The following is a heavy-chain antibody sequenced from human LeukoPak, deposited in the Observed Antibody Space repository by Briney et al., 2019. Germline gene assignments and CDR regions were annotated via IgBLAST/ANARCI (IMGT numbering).Heavy chain of an antibody. CDR2: ISSSSTI. V-gene: IGHV3-48*04. J-gene: IGHJ4*02. Sequence: PGGSLRLSCAASGFTFSSYSMNWVRQAPGKGLEWVSYISSSSTIYYADSVKGRFTISRDNAKNSLYLQMNSLRAEDTAVYYCARDLVGESGSYDYWGQGTLVTVSS. D-gene: IGHD1-26*01. CDR3: ARDLVGESGSYDY. CDR1: GFTFSSYS.